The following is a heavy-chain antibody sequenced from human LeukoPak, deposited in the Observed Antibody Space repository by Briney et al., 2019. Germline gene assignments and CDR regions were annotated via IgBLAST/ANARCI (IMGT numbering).Heavy chain of an antibody. CDR1: RFALSRYA. CDR3: AKHIDCGDFPFDY. J-gene: IGHJ4*02. V-gene: IGHV3-23*01. CDR2: ISGSSGST. D-gene: IGHD4-17*01. Sequence: RGSLRLSCAPSRFALSRYAMSWVRQAPGQGLGWVSAISGSSGSTYYADSVKGRFTIPRENSKNTLDLQMNSLRAEDTAVYYCAKHIDCGDFPFDYGGQGTLVTVS.